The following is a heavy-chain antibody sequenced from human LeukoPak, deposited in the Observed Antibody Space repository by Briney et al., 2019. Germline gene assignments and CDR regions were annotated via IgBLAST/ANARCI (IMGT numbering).Heavy chain of an antibody. V-gene: IGHV3-30*02. Sequence: GGSLRLSCAASGFTFSSYGMHWVRQAPGKGLEWEAFIRYDGSNKYYADSVKGRFTISRDNSKNTLYLQMNSLRAEDTAVYYCAKDRGRNYYDSSGHVDYYYYMDVWGKGTTVTVSS. CDR1: GFTFSSYG. D-gene: IGHD3-22*01. CDR2: IRYDGSNK. CDR3: AKDRGRNYYDSSGHVDYYYYMDV. J-gene: IGHJ6*03.